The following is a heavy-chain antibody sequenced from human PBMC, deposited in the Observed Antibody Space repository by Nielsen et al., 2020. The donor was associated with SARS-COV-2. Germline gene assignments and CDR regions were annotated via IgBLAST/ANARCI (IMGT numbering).Heavy chain of an antibody. D-gene: IGHD3/OR15-3a*01. CDR3: ARARATIFGLVMSYGMDV. CDR1: GYTFTDYY. CDR2: INPYSGGT. V-gene: IGHV1-2*06. Sequence: ASVKASCKASGYTFTDYYIHWVRQAPGQGLEWIGRINPYSGGTNYAQKFQGTVTMTRDASISTVYMELTSDDTAVYYCARARATIFGLVMSYGMDVWGQGTTVAVSS. J-gene: IGHJ6*02.